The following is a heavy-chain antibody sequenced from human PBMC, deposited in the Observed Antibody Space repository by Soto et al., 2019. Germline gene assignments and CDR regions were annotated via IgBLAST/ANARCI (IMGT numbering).Heavy chain of an antibody. Sequence: PGGSLILSCAASGFTFNTYRMSWVRQAPGKGREWVANINPNGSEKWYVDSVKGRFTISRDNAKNSLYLQMNSLRAEDTAVYFCARGDYYDTSGPFSDAFDIWGQGTMVTV. CDR3: ARGDYYDTSGPFSDAFDI. D-gene: IGHD3-22*01. J-gene: IGHJ3*02. V-gene: IGHV3-7*04. CDR2: INPNGSEK. CDR1: GFTFNTYR.